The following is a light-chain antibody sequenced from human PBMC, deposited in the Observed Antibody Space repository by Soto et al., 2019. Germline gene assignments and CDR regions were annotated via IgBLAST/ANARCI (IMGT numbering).Light chain of an antibody. Sequence: QSVLTQPPSASASLGASVKLTCTLSSGHSSYAIAWHQQQPEKGPRYLMKLNSDGSHSKGDGIPDRFSGSSSGAERYLTISRLQSEDEADYYCQTWGTGIRVFGGGTQLTVL. CDR3: QTWGTGIRV. CDR1: SGHSSYA. V-gene: IGLV4-69*01. CDR2: LNSDGSH. J-gene: IGLJ3*02.